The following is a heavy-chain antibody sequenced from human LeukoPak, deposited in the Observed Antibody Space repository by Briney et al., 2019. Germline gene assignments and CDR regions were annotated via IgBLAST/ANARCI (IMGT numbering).Heavy chain of an antibody. V-gene: IGHV1-8*02. J-gene: IGHJ5*02. CDR2: MNPINGNT. CDR1: GGTFSSYA. CDR3: VRDGEGVAISVNFWFDP. Sequence: SVKVSCNASGGTFSSYAISWVRQAPGQGLEWMGWMNPINGNTGYARKFQGRVTMTRDTSISTAYMELRSLTSEDTAIYYCVRDGEGVAISVNFWFDPWGQGTLVTVSS. D-gene: IGHD3-10*01.